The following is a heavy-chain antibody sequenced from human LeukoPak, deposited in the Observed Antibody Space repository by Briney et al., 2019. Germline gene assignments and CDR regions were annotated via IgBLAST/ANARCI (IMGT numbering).Heavy chain of an antibody. CDR1: GLTFSSYN. CDR3: ARVSSNDYHVIDY. Sequence: GGSLRLSCAASGLTFSSYNMHWVRQAPGKGLEWVAVISYDGSDKSYADSVQGRFTISRDNSKNTLYLQMNSLRSEDTAVYYCARVSSNDYHVIDYWGQGTLVTVSS. D-gene: IGHD3-16*01. J-gene: IGHJ4*02. V-gene: IGHV3-30*03. CDR2: ISYDGSDK.